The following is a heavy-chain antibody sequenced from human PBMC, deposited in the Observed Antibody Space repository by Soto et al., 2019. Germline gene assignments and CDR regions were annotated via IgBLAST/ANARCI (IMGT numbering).Heavy chain of an antibody. J-gene: IGHJ4*01. V-gene: IGHV3-48*03. CDR2: IGSGGTI. CDR3: ARGGYYWDN. D-gene: IGHD3-3*01. CDR1: GFTFSTYE. Sequence: GGSLRLSCAASGFTFSTYEITWVRQAPGKGLEWVSYIGSGGTIFYADSLKGRFTISRDNARNSLYLQMNSLRDEDTAVYYCARGGYYWDNWGRGSLVTVSS.